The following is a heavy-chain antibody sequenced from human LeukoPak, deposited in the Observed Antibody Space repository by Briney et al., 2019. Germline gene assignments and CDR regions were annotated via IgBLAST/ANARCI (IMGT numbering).Heavy chain of an antibody. CDR3: ARGVRGSSWLSFDY. D-gene: IGHD6-13*01. CDR1: GFTFSSYW. J-gene: IGHJ4*02. CDR2: IKQDGSEK. Sequence: GGSLRLSCAASGFTFSSYWMSWVRQAPGKVLEWVANIKQDGSEKYYVDSVKGRFTISRDNAKNSLYLQMNSLRAEDTAVYYCARGVRGSSWLSFDYWGQGTLVIVSS. V-gene: IGHV3-7*01.